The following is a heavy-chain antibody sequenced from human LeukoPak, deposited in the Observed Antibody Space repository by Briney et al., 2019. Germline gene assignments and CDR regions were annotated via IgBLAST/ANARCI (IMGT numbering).Heavy chain of an antibody. CDR2: ISWNSGSI. J-gene: IGHJ6*02. Sequence: PGGSLRPSCAASGFTFDDYAMHWVRQAPGKGLEWVSGISWNSGSIGYADSVKGRFTISRDNAKNSLYLQMNSLRAEDTALYYCAKLFDQASWVQQLDPGYYGMDVWGQGTTVTVSS. CDR3: AKLFDQASWVQQLDPGYYGMDV. V-gene: IGHV3-9*01. D-gene: IGHD6-13*01. CDR1: GFTFDDYA.